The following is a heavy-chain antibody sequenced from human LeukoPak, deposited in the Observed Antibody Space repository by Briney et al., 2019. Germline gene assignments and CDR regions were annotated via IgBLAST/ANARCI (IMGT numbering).Heavy chain of an antibody. V-gene: IGHV4-31*03. J-gene: IGHJ4*02. CDR3: ARDNCSGGSCWLY. CDR2: IYYSGST. D-gene: IGHD2-15*01. CDR1: GGSISSGGYY. Sequence: SETLSLTCTVSGGSISSGGYYWSWIRQHPGKGLEWIGYIYYSGSTYYNPSLKSRVTISVDTSKNQFSLKLSSVTAADTAVYYCARDNCSGGSCWLYWGQGTLVTVSS.